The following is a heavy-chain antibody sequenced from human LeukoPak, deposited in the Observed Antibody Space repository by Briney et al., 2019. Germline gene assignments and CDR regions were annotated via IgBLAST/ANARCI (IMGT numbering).Heavy chain of an antibody. V-gene: IGHV3-48*04. CDR3: AREAPYRWLLRAFDI. CDR1: GFTFSSYS. CDR2: ISSSSSTI. D-gene: IGHD3-22*01. Sequence: GGSLRLSCAASGFTFSSYSMNWVRQAPGKGLEWASYISSSSSTIYYADSVKGRFTISRDNAKNSLYLQMNSLRAEDTAVYYCAREAPYRWLLRAFDICGQGTMVTASS. J-gene: IGHJ3*02.